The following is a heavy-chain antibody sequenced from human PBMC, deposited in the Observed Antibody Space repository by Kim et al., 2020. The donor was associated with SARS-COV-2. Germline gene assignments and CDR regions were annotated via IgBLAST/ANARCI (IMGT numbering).Heavy chain of an antibody. Sequence: GGSLRLSCAASGFTFSSYSMNWVRQAPGKGLEWVSSISSSSSYISYADSVKGRFTISRDNAKNSLYLQMNSLRAEDTAVYYCARDLIVVVAATEYYYDYGMDVWGQGTTVTVSS. V-gene: IGHV3-21*01. J-gene: IGHJ6*02. CDR2: ISSSSSYI. CDR1: GFTFSSYS. CDR3: ARDLIVVVAATEYYYDYGMDV. D-gene: IGHD2-15*01.